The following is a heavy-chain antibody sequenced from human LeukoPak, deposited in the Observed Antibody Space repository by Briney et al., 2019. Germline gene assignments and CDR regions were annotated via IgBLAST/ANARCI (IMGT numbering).Heavy chain of an antibody. J-gene: IGHJ5*02. CDR2: IIPIFGTA. CDR1: GYTFTSYG. CDR3: ARACTSCYYWFDP. Sequence: SVKVSCKASGYTFTSYGISWVRQAPGQGLEWMGGIIPIFGTANYAQKFQGRVTITADKSTSTAYMELSSLRSEDTAVYYCARACTSCYYWFDPWGQGTLVTVSS. V-gene: IGHV1-69*06. D-gene: IGHD2-2*01.